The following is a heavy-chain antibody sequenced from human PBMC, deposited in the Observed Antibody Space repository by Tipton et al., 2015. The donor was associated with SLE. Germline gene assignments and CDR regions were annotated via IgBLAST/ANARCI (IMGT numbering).Heavy chain of an antibody. CDR3: ARVSDYYDSSGYYPASYYFDY. Sequence: TLSLTCTVSGGSISSYYWSWIRQHPGKGLEWIGYIYYSGSTNYNPSLQSRVTISVDTSKNQFSLKLSSVTAADTAVYYCARVSDYYDSSGYYPASYYFDYWGQGTLVTVSS. CDR2: IYYSGST. V-gene: IGHV4-59*12. D-gene: IGHD3-22*01. J-gene: IGHJ4*02. CDR1: GGSISSYY.